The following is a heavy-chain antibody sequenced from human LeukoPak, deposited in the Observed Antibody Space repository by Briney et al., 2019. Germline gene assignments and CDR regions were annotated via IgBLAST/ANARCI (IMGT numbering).Heavy chain of an antibody. Sequence: GASVKVSCKASGGTFSSYAISWVRQAPGQGLEWMGRIIPILGIANYAQKFQGRVTITADKSTSTAYMELSSLRSEDTAVYYCAREGYSGYDSVGYFDYWGQGTLVTVSS. CDR1: GGTFSSYA. CDR2: IIPILGIA. V-gene: IGHV1-69*04. J-gene: IGHJ4*02. CDR3: AREGYSGYDSVGYFDY. D-gene: IGHD5-12*01.